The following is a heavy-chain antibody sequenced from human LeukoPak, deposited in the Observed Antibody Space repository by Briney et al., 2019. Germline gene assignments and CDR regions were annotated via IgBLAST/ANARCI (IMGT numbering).Heavy chain of an antibody. D-gene: IGHD2-15*01. J-gene: IGHJ3*02. V-gene: IGHV3-21*01. CDR3: AREYCSGGSCYNDAFDI. CDR1: GFTFSNYS. CDR2: ISGASSYI. Sequence: GGSLRLSCAASGFTFSNYSMNWVRQAPGKGLEWVSSISGASSYIYHADSVRGRFTISRDNAKNSLYLQMNTLRAEDTAVYYCAREYCSGGSCYNDAFDIWGQGTMVTVSS.